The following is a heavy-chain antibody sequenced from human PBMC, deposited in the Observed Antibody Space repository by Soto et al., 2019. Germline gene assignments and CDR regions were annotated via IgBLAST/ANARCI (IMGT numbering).Heavy chain of an antibody. CDR3: ARDLDGYGLYGSDT. J-gene: IGHJ5*02. CDR1: GDTFTDSS. Sequence: ASVKVSCKTSGDTFTDSSMHWVRQAPGQGLEWMGWINLNSGDTNYAEKFRGRVTMTRDTSIITAYMELTRLKSDDTAVYYCARDLDGYGLYGSDTWGQGTLVTVSS. D-gene: IGHD5-18*01. V-gene: IGHV1-2*02. CDR2: INLNSGDT.